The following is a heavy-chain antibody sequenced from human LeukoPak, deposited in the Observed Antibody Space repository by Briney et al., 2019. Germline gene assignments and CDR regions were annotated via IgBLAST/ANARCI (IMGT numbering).Heavy chain of an antibody. CDR1: GGSFRGYY. CDR3: ARVSFSIRWFDP. J-gene: IGHJ5*02. CDR2: INHSGST. D-gene: IGHD4-17*01. Sequence: PSETLSLICAVYGGSFRGYYWSWIRQPPGKGLEWIGEINHSGSTNYNPSLKSRVTISVDTSKNQFSLKLSSVTAADTAVYYCARVSFSIRWFDPWGQGTLVTVSS. V-gene: IGHV4-34*01.